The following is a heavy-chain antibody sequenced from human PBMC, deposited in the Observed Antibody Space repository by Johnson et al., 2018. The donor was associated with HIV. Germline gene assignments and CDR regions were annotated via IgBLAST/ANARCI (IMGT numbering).Heavy chain of an antibody. CDR3: AKDRDYYGSGLI. Sequence: QVQLVESGGGLVQPGGSLRLSCVASGFTFSSYGMHWVRQAPGKGLEWVAFIRYDGSNKYYADSVKGRVTISRDNSKNTLYLQMNSLRAEDTAVYYCAKDRDYYGSGLIWGQGTMVTVSS. V-gene: IGHV3-30*02. CDR1: GFTFSSYG. J-gene: IGHJ3*02. D-gene: IGHD3-10*01. CDR2: IRYDGSNK.